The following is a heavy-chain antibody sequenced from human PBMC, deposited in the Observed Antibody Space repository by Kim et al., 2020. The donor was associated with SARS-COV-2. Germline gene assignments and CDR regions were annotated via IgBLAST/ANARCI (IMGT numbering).Heavy chain of an antibody. Sequence: TYYTPSLKSRVTISVDTSKNQFSLKLSSVTAADTAVYYCAREVILTGFDYWGQGTLVTVSS. CDR2: T. D-gene: IGHD3-9*01. CDR3: AREVILTGFDY. J-gene: IGHJ4*02. V-gene: IGHV4-31*02.